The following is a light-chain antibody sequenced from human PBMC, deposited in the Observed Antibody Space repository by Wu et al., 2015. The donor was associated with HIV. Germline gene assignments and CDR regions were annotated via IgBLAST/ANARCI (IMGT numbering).Light chain of an antibody. CDR2: GAS. CDR1: QSVSTN. V-gene: IGKV3-15*01. J-gene: IGKJ2*03. CDR3: QQYNNWLRYS. Sequence: EIVMTQSPATLSVSPGERATLSCRASQSVSTNLAWYQQTPGQAPRLLIYGASTRATGIPAKFSGSGSGTEFTLTISSLQSEDFAVYYCQQYNNWLRYSFGQGTKLEIK.